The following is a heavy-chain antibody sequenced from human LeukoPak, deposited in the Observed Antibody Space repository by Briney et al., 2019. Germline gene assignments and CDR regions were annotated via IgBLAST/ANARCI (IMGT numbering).Heavy chain of an antibody. Sequence: ASVKVSCKASGYTFTGYYMHWVRQAPGQGLEWMGWINPNSGGTNYAQKFQGRVTMTRDTSISTAYMELSRLRSDDTAVYYCAREAARPAEAFDIWGQGTMVTVSS. CDR2: INPNSGGT. V-gene: IGHV1-2*02. CDR1: GYTFTGYY. D-gene: IGHD6-6*01. J-gene: IGHJ3*02. CDR3: AREAARPAEAFDI.